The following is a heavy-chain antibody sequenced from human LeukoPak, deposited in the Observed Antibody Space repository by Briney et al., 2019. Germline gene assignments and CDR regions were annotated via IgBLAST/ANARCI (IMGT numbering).Heavy chain of an antibody. D-gene: IGHD3-22*01. CDR3: ARHYYGSSGYYYHTFDI. Sequence: ASVKVSCKASGYTFTSYDINWVRQATGQGLEWMGWMNPNSGNTGYAQKFQGRVTITRNTSISTAYMELSSLRSEDTAVYYCARHYYGSSGYYYHTFDIWGQGTMVTVSS. CDR1: GYTFTSYD. J-gene: IGHJ3*02. V-gene: IGHV1-8*03. CDR2: MNPNSGNT.